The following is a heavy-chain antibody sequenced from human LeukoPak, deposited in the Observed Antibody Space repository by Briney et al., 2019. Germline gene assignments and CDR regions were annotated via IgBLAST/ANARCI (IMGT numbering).Heavy chain of an antibody. D-gene: IGHD2-2*01. CDR1: GFTFSSYS. J-gene: IGHJ4*02. CDR3: AKEPGYQLLWDDFGY. Sequence: AGSLRLSCAASGFTFSSYSMSWVRQPPGKGLEWVSAISGSGGTTYYAASMKRRFTFSRDNTKHSLQLQRNSTNAEDTAVYYYAKEPGYQLLWDDFGYWGQGTLVTVSS. V-gene: IGHV3-23*01. CDR2: ISGSGGTT.